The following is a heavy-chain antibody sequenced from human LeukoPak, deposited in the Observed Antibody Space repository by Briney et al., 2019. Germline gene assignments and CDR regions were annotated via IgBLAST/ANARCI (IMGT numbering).Heavy chain of an antibody. CDR1: DGSISSSRYS. CDR2: IYYSGRT. J-gene: IGHJ5*02. CDR3: ARVPEMSWFDP. Sequence: SETLSLTCTVSDGSISSSRYSWGWIRQPPGKGLEWIGSIYYSGRTYSNPSLKSRVTISVDKSKNQFSLKLSSVTAADTAVYYCARVPEMSWFDPWGQGTLVTVSS. V-gene: IGHV4-39*07.